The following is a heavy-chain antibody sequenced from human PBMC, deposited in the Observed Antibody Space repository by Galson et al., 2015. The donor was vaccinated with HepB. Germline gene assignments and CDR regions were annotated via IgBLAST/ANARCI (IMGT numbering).Heavy chain of an antibody. V-gene: IGHV4-4*02. CDR1: GDSVRSRNW. CDR2: IYNTGNT. D-gene: IGHD2-15*01. J-gene: IGHJ3*02. CDR3: AREGSAHADAFDT. Sequence: SETLSLTCAVSGDSVRSRNWWSWIRQPPGKGLEWIGEIYNTGNTNYNPSLKSRVTISIDKSTNNFSLKLNSVTAADTAVYYCAREGSAHADAFDTWGRGTMVIISS.